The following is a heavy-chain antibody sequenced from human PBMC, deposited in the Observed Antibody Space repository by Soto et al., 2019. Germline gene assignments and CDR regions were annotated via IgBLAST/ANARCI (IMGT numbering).Heavy chain of an antibody. CDR3: ARDDEYSSSPSMDV. V-gene: IGHV1-18*01. D-gene: IGHD6-6*01. Sequence: ASVKVSCKASGYTFTSYGISWVRQAPGQGLEWMGWISAYNGNTNYAQKLQGRVTVTTDTSTSTAYMELRSLRSDDTAVYYCARDDEYSSSPSMDVWGQGTTVTVSS. J-gene: IGHJ6*02. CDR2: ISAYNGNT. CDR1: GYTFTSYG.